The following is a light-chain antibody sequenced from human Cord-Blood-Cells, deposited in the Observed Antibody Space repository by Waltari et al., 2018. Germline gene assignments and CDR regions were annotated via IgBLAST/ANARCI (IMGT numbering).Light chain of an antibody. J-gene: IGKJ4*01. Sequence: DIQMTQSPSSLSASVGDRVTITCRASQSISSYLNWYKQKPGKAPKLLIYAASSLQIGVPSRFSGSGSGTDFTLTISSLQPEDFATYYCQQSYSTLLTFGGGTKVEIK. CDR2: AAS. CDR1: QSISSY. V-gene: IGKV1-39*01. CDR3: QQSYSTLLT.